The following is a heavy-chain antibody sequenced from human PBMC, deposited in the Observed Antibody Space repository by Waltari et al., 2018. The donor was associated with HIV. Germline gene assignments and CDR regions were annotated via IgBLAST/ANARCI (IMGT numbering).Heavy chain of an antibody. D-gene: IGHD2-15*01. Sequence: EVQLAESGGGLVQPGVSLNVSCEVSGFAFSRYWMSWVRQAPGKGPEWVANINENGDEKYHVDSMKGRFVISRDNTKQSLYLEMKNLRVEDTAVYYCVRGSGSFWGQGTLVTVSS. CDR3: VRGSGSF. CDR2: INENGDEK. CDR1: GFAFSRYW. V-gene: IGHV3-7*04. J-gene: IGHJ4*02.